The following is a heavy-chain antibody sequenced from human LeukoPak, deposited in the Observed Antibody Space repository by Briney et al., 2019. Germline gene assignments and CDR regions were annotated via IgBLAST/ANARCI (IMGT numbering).Heavy chain of an antibody. V-gene: IGHV3-23*01. D-gene: IGHD3-10*01. J-gene: IGHJ4*02. Sequence: GGSLRLSCADSGFTFSSHWMSWVRQAPGKGLEWVSAISGSSDATFYADSVKGRFTVSRDNSKNTLYLQMNSLRAEDTAVYFCAKDMVRGYYFDCWGQGTLITVSS. CDR2: ISGSSDAT. CDR1: GFTFSSHW. CDR3: AKDMVRGYYFDC.